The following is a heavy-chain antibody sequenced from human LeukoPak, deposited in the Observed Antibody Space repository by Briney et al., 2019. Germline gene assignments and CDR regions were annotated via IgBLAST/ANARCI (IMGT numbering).Heavy chain of an antibody. V-gene: IGHV1-18*04. J-gene: IGHJ4*02. Sequence: SVKVSCKSSLCIHTSYVLNGVGQPPAKGLERMGWISVYNGNTNYAQKLQGRVTMTTDTSTSTAYMELRSLRSDDTAVYYCARGGSGSYGALGYWGQGTLVTVSS. CDR3: ARGGSGSYGALGY. CDR2: ISVYNGNT. CDR1: LCIHTSYV. D-gene: IGHD3-10*01.